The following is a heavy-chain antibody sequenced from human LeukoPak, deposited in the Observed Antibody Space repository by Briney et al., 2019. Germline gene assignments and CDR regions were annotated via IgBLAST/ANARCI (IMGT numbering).Heavy chain of an antibody. J-gene: IGHJ3*02. CDR2: IYSGGST. CDR1: GFTVSSNY. CDR3: ARALQLAGNAFGI. Sequence: GGSLRLSCAASGFTVSSNYMSWVRQAPGKGLEWVSVIYSGGSTYYADSVKGRFTISRDNSKNTLYLQMNSLRAEDTAVYYCARALQLAGNAFGIWGQGTMVTVSS. V-gene: IGHV3-66*01. D-gene: IGHD6-19*01.